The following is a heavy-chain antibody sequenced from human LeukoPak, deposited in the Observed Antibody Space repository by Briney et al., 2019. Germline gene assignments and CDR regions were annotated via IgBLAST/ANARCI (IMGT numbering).Heavy chain of an antibody. CDR2: IIPILGIA. CDR3: ASHSFGIQFDP. CDR1: GGTFSSYT. J-gene: IGHJ5*02. V-gene: IGHV1-69*02. Sequence: ASVKVSCKASGGTFSSYTISLVRQAPGQGLEWMGRIIPILGIANYAQKFQGRVTITADKSTSTAYMELSSLRSEDTAVYSCASHSFGIQFDPWGKGTWSPSPQ. D-gene: IGHD3-16*01.